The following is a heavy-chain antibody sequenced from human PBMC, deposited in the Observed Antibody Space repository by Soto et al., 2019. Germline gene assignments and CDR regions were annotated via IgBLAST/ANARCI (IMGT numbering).Heavy chain of an antibody. CDR2: IIAILGLA. J-gene: IGHJ4*02. CDR1: GGTFSSYS. D-gene: IGHD2-15*01. Sequence: QVQLVQSGAEVKKPGCSVKVSCKASGGTFSSYSISWVRQAPGQGLEWMGRIIAILGLANYAQKFQGRVTITAPKSTSTVYIDLSSLRSEVTAVYYGASHMKCSCCSCYFSYFDYWGQGTLVTVSS. V-gene: IGHV1-69*02. CDR3: ASHMKCSCCSCYFSYFDY.